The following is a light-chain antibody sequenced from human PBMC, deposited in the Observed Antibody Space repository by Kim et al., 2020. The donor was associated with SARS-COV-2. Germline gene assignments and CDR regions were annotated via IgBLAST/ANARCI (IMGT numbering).Light chain of an antibody. CDR2: DDS. J-gene: IGLJ2*01. V-gene: IGLV3-21*03. CDR3: QGWGSGVV. Sequence: SVDPGKTARIGCGVNNGESKGVQWYQKQARHAVVLVNYDDSERPSGLPERFSASNSGNTATLTSSRGEAGDDAYYYRQGWGSGVVFGGGTQLTVL. CDR1: NGESKG.